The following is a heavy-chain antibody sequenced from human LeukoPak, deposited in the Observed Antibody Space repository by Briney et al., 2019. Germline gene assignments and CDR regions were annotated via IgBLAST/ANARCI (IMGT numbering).Heavy chain of an antibody. D-gene: IGHD3-10*01. CDR1: GGTLSSYA. CDR3: ARGSGWFGELLSEPFDY. J-gene: IGHJ4*02. CDR2: IIPIFGTA. Sequence: ASVKVSCKASGGTLSSYAISWVRQAPGQGLEWMGRIIPIFGTANYAQKFLGRVTITTDASTSTAYMELSSLRSEDTAVYYCARGSGWFGELLSEPFDYWGQGTLVTVSS. V-gene: IGHV1-69*05.